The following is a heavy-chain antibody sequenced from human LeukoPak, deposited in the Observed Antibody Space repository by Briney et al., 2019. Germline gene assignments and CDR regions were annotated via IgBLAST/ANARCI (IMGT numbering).Heavy chain of an antibody. Sequence: WETLSLTCAVYGGSFSGYYWSWIRQPPGKGLEWIGEINHSGSTNYNPSLKSRVTISVDTSKNQFSLKLSSVTAADTAVYYWASSRGSYFYWGQGTLVTVSS. CDR1: GGSFSGYY. CDR3: ASSRGSYFY. D-gene: IGHD1-26*01. J-gene: IGHJ4*02. CDR2: INHSGST. V-gene: IGHV4-34*01.